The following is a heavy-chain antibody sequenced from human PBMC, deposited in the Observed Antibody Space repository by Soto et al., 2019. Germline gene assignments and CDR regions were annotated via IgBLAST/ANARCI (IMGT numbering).Heavy chain of an antibody. CDR2: IWYDGSNK. CDR3: ARKGIQLWYDAFDI. V-gene: IGHV3-33*01. Sequence: VGSLRLSCAASGFTFSSYGMHWVRQAPGKGLEWVAVIWYDGSNKYYADSVKGRFTISRDNSKNTLYLQMNSLRAEDTAVYYCARKGIQLWYDAFDIWGQGTMVTVSS. J-gene: IGHJ3*02. CDR1: GFTFSSYG. D-gene: IGHD5-18*01.